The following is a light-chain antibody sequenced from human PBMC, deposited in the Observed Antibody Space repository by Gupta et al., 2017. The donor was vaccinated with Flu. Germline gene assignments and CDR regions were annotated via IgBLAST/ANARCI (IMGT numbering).Light chain of an antibody. J-gene: IGKJ1*01. CDR1: QSLLHSIGYNY. CDR2: LGS. V-gene: IGKV2-28*01. CDR3: RRALQTPWT. Sequence: DIVMTQSPLSLPVTPGEPASISCRSSQSLLHSIGYNYLDWYLQKPGQSPQLLIYLGSNRASGVPDRFSGSGSGTDFTLKISIVDAEDVGVYYCRRALQTPWTFGPGTKVEIK.